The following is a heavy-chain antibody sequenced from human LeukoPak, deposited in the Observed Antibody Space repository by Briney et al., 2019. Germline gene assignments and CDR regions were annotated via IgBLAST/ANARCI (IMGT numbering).Heavy chain of an antibody. J-gene: IGHJ4*02. CDR3: ANSTAEYQLLYEDY. Sequence: GGSLSPSCAAFGFSFSSDALSWGRPPPGGGVEWVSGISGSGGSTYYTDSVKGRFTISRDKSQNPLSLKMSSVRAADTAVSYCANSTAEYQLLYEDYWGQGTLVTVSS. CDR2: ISGSGGST. V-gene: IGHV3-23*01. CDR1: GFSFSSDA. D-gene: IGHD2-2*02.